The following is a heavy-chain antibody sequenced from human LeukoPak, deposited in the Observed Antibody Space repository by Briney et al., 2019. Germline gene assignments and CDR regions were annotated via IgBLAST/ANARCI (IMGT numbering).Heavy chain of an antibody. CDR1: GGSISSYY. J-gene: IGHJ5*02. CDR3: ARDQYGYSTNWFDP. D-gene: IGHD5-24*01. Sequence: SETLSLTCTVSGGSISSYYWSWIRQPPGRGLEWIGYIYYSGSTNYNPSLKSRVTISVDTSKNQFSLKLSSVTAADTAVYYCARDQYGYSTNWFDPWGQGTLVTVSS. V-gene: IGHV4-59*01. CDR2: IYYSGST.